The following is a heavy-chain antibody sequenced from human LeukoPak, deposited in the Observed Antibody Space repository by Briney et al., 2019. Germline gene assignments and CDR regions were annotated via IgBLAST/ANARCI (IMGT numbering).Heavy chain of an antibody. V-gene: IGHV3-20*04. CDR1: GFTFDDYG. CDR3: ARHIGATYSSGWYYFDY. Sequence: GALRLSCAASGFTFDDYGMSWVRPAPGKGLEWVSGINWNGGSTGYADSVKGRFTISRDNAKNSLYLQLNSLRAEDMALYYCARHIGATYSSGWYYFDYWGQGTLVTVSS. J-gene: IGHJ4*02. CDR2: INWNGGST. D-gene: IGHD6-19*01.